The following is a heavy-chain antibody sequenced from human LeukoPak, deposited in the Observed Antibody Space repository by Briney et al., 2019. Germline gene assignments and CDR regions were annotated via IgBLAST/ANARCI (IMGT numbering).Heavy chain of an antibody. J-gene: IGHJ5*02. CDR2: IFSNGNT. Sequence: SETLSLTCTVYSGLVSSDYRTWIRQPPGKGLEWVGYIFSNGNTEYSPSLESRATISVDTSKNQCSLKLTSVTAADTAVYYCARVVYRGENWFDPWGQGTLVTVSS. D-gene: IGHD3-10*01. CDR1: SGLVSSDY. CDR3: ARVVYRGENWFDP. V-gene: IGHV4-59*02.